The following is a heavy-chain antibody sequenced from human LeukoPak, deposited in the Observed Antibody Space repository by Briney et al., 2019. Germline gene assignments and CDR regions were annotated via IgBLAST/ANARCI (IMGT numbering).Heavy chain of an antibody. D-gene: IGHD3-3*01. Sequence: QAGGSLRLSCAASGFTFSSYWMSWVRQAPGKGLEWVANIKQDGSEKYYVDSVKGRFTISRDNAKNSPYLQMNSLRAEDTAVYHCARDEYDFWSAITQWGAFDIWGQGTMVTVSS. J-gene: IGHJ3*02. V-gene: IGHV3-7*01. CDR3: ARDEYDFWSAITQWGAFDI. CDR1: GFTFSSYW. CDR2: IKQDGSEK.